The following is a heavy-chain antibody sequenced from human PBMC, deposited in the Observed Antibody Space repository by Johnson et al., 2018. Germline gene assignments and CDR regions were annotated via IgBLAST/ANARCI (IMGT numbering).Heavy chain of an antibody. Sequence: QVQLVESGGGVVQPGRSLRLSCAASGFTFSSYGMHWVRQAPGKGLEWVAVISYDGSNKYYADSVKGRFTISRDNSKNTLYLQMNSLRAEDTAVYYCAKDIVGASYYGMDVWGQGPTVTVSS. CDR3: AKDIVGASYYGMDV. CDR1: GFTFSSYG. CDR2: ISYDGSNK. D-gene: IGHD1-26*01. V-gene: IGHV3-30*18. J-gene: IGHJ6*02.